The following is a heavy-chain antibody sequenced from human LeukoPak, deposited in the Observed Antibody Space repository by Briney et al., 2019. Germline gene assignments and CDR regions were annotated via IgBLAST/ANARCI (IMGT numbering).Heavy chain of an antibody. Sequence: ASETLSLTCAVYGGSFSGYYWSWIRQPPGKGLEWIGEINHSGSTNYNPSLKSRVTISVDTSKNQFSLKLSSVTAADTAVYYCARAVRKVTTKYYFDYWGQGTLVTVSS. D-gene: IGHD4-17*01. V-gene: IGHV4-34*01. CDR1: GGSFSGYY. CDR3: ARAVRKVTTKYYFDY. CDR2: INHSGST. J-gene: IGHJ4*02.